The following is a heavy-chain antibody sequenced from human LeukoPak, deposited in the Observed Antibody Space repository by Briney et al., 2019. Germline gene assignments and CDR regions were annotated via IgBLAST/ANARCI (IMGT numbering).Heavy chain of an antibody. CDR3: AIASDWYYFDH. J-gene: IGHJ4*02. Sequence: ASVKVSCKAFGYSFTGYYIHWVRQAPGQGLEWMGWINPNSGDTNYAQKFQGRVTMTRDTSISTAYMELSRLKSGDTAVYYCAIASDWYYFDHWGQGTLVTVSS. CDR1: GYSFTGYY. V-gene: IGHV1-2*02. D-gene: IGHD6-19*01. CDR2: INPNSGDT.